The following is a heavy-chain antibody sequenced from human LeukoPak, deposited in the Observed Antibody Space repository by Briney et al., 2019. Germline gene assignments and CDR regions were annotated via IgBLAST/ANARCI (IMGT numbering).Heavy chain of an antibody. V-gene: IGHV3-7*03. CDR2: INSDGSEG. J-gene: IGHJ4*02. D-gene: IGHD7-27*01. CDR1: GFTFSGFW. Sequence: GGSLRLSCAVSGFTFSGFWMSWSRQAPGKGLEWVASINSDGSEGYYADVVKGRFTISRDNAKNSLYLQINSLRAEDTAVYYCARAPRSWGFDYWGQGTLVTVSS. CDR3: ARAPRSWGFDY.